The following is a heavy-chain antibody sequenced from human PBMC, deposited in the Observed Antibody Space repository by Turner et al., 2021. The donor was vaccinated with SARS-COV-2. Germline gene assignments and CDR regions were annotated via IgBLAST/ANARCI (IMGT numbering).Heavy chain of an antibody. D-gene: IGHD3-22*01. Sequence: QLQLQESGPGLVKPSETLSLTCTVPGVSISSSSYYWGWIRQPPGKGLEWIGNIYYSGITYYNPSLKGRVTISVDTSKNQFSLKLSSVTATDTAVYYCARRLVVQGTDDYSYYYGMDVWGQGTTVTVSS. J-gene: IGHJ6*02. CDR1: GVSISSSSYY. CDR2: IYYSGIT. V-gene: IGHV4-39*01. CDR3: ARRLVVQGTDDYSYYYGMDV.